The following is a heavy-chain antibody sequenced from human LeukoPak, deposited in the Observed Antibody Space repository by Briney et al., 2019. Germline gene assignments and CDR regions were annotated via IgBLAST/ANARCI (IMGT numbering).Heavy chain of an antibody. CDR3: ATYCSSTSCYDY. CDR1: GYTFSSYT. Sequence: ASVKASCKASGYTFSSYTISWVRQAPGQGLEWMGRIIPILGIANYAQKFQGRVTITADKSTSTAYMELSSLRSEDTAVYYCATYCSSTSCYDYWGQGTLVTVSS. V-gene: IGHV1-69*02. J-gene: IGHJ4*02. CDR2: IIPILGIA. D-gene: IGHD2-2*01.